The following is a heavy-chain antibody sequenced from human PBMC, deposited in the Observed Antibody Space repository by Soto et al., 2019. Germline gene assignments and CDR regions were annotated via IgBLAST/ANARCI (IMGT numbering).Heavy chain of an antibody. D-gene: IGHD2-21*01. J-gene: IGHJ5*01. Sequence: QVRLEQSGGEVKKPGSSVKVSCRVSGGIFSDYAVSWVRQAPGQGLQWVGGIIPKFGTAKYARKFEDRVTLXAXXLTSIVYMEINNFMSEDTALYYCARDSLSSLVVETPHLFDSWGQGTLLTVSS. V-gene: IGHV1-69*12. CDR2: IIPKFGTA. CDR1: GGIFSDYA. CDR3: ARDSLSSLVVETPHLFDS.